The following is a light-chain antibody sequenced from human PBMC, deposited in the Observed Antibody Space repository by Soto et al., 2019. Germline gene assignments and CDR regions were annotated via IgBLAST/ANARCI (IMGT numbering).Light chain of an antibody. CDR1: QSVASN. CDR2: RAS. Sequence: EMFVRQSLVPLSVSTGERATLSCRASQSVASNLAWFQQRPGQAPRLLIYRASTRATGTPARFSGSGSGTEFTLTISSLQPDDFATYYCQHYNSYSEAFGQGTKVDIK. J-gene: IGKJ1*01. V-gene: IGKV3-15*01. CDR3: QHYNSYSEA.